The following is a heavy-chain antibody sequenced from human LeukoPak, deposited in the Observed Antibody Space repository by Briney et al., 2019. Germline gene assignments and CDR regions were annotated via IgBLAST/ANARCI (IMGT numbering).Heavy chain of an antibody. CDR1: GGSISSYY. J-gene: IGHJ6*03. CDR3: ARDLYYDILTGYRLGVYYYYMDV. CDR2: IYISGST. D-gene: IGHD3-9*01. Sequence: SETLSHTCTVSGGSISSYYWSWIRQPAGKGLEWIGRIYISGSTNYNPSFKSRVTMSVDTSKNQFSLQLSSVTAADTAVYYCARDLYYDILTGYRLGVYYYYMDVWGKGTTVTISS. V-gene: IGHV4-4*07.